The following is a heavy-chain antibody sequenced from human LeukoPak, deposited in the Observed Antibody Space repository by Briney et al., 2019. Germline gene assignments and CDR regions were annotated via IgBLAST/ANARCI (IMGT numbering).Heavy chain of an antibody. CDR2: ISYDGSNK. D-gene: IGHD3-3*01. CDR1: GSTFSSYA. J-gene: IGHJ4*02. Sequence: GGSLRLSCAASGSTFSSYAMHWVRQAPGKGLEWVAVISYDGSNKYYADSVKGRFTISRDNSKNTLYLQMNSLRAEDTAVYYCARVLAGYDFWSGYPDYWGQGTLVTVSS. V-gene: IGHV3-30*04. CDR3: ARVLAGYDFWSGYPDY.